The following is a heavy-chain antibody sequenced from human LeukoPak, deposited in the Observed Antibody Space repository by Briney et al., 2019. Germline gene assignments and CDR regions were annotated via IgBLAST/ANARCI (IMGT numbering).Heavy chain of an antibody. Sequence: GESLKISCNGSGYXFSSFWISWVRQMPGKGLEWMGIIYPGDSDTRYSPSFRGQVTISADKSISTAYLQWSSLKASDTAMYYCARQDGFAHYYFNSWGQGALVTVSS. CDR2: IYPGDSDT. V-gene: IGHV5-51*01. CDR3: ARQDGFAHYYFNS. D-gene: IGHD3-3*02. CDR1: GYXFSSFW. J-gene: IGHJ4*02.